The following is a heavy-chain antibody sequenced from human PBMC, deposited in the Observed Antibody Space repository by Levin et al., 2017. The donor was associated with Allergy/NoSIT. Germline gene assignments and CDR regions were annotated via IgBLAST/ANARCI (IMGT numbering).Heavy chain of an antibody. CDR3: AKDWSGGYVTGGTSE. CDR2: ISWNSGSI. Sequence: SLKISCAASGFTFDDYAMHWVRQAPGKGLEWVSGISWNSGSIGYADSVKGRFTISRDNAKNSLYLQMNSLRAEDTALYYCAKDWSGGYVTGGTSEWGQGTLVTVSS. J-gene: IGHJ4*02. CDR1: GFTFDDYA. D-gene: IGHD5-12*01. V-gene: IGHV3-9*01.